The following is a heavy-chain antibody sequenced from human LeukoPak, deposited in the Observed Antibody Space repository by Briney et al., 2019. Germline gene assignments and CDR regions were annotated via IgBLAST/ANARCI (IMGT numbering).Heavy chain of an antibody. Sequence: PGGSLRLSCAASGFTVSSNYMSWVRQAPGKGLEWVSVIYSGGSTYYADSVKGRFTISRDNSKNKLYLQMNSLRAEDTAVYYCAGAYGSGSYSAFDIWGQGTMVAVSS. CDR2: IYSGGST. V-gene: IGHV3-66*02. CDR1: GFTVSSNY. D-gene: IGHD3-10*01. CDR3: AGAYGSGSYSAFDI. J-gene: IGHJ3*02.